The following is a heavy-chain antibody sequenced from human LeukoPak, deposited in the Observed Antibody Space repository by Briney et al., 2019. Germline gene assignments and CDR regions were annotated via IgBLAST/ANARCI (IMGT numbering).Heavy chain of an antibody. CDR2: ISSSSYT. CDR1: GFTFSSYN. D-gene: IGHD4-23*01. J-gene: IGHJ3*02. Sequence: GGSQRLSCAASGFTFSSYNMNWVRQAPGKGLEWVSSISSSSYTYYADSVKGRFSISRDNAKNSLFLQTNSLRAEDTAVYYCAREVYGGNSDAFDIWGQGTMVTVSS. CDR3: AREVYGGNSDAFDI. V-gene: IGHV3-21*01.